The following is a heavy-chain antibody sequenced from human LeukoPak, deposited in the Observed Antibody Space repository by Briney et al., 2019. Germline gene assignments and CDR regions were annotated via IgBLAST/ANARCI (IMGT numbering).Heavy chain of an antibody. Sequence: ASETLSLTCTVSGGSISSYYWSWIRQPPGKGLEWIGYIYYSGSTNYNPSLKSRVTISVDTSKNQFSLKLSSVTAADTAVYYCATYIVGAITRNDAFDIWGQGTMVTVSS. CDR2: IYYSGST. CDR1: GGSISSYY. V-gene: IGHV4-59*01. J-gene: IGHJ3*02. D-gene: IGHD1-26*01. CDR3: ATYIVGAITRNDAFDI.